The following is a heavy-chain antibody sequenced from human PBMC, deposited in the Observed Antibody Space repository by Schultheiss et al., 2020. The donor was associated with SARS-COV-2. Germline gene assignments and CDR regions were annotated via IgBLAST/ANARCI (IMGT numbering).Heavy chain of an antibody. D-gene: IGHD2-15*01. J-gene: IGHJ4*02. CDR2: IYSGGST. CDR3: ARDYLGVVAAKDTPDY. CDR1: GFTVSSNY. V-gene: IGHV3-53*01. Sequence: GGSLRLSCAASGFTVSSNYMSWVRQAPGKGLEWVSVIYSGGSTYYADSVKGRFTISRDNAKNSLYLQMNSLRDEDTAVYYCARDYLGVVAAKDTPDYWGQGTLVTVFS.